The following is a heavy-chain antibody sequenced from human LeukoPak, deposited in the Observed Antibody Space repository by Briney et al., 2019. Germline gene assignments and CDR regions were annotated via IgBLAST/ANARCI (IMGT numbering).Heavy chain of an antibody. V-gene: IGHV3-11*04. D-gene: IGHD2-21*01. CDR2: ISSNGSTI. CDR3: ARRCGGDCYSDLIFDY. CDR1: GFTFSDYY. J-gene: IGHJ4*02. Sequence: GGSLRLSCAASGFTFSDYYMSWIRQAPGKGLEWVSYISSNGSTIHYADSVKGRFTISRDNAKNSLYLQMNSLRAEDTAVYYCARRCGGDCYSDLIFDYWGQGTLVTVSS.